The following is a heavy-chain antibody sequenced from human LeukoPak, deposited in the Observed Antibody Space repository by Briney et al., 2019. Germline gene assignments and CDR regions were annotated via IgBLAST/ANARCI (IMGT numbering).Heavy chain of an antibody. V-gene: IGHV1-18*01. CDR2: ISVYTGYT. J-gene: IGHJ4*02. Sequence: ASVKVSCKASGYTFSNYGVTWVRQAPGQGLEWMGWISVYTGYTNHAQNFQGRVTMTTDTSTNTAYVELRSLTSDDTAVYFCARDGGYFDWPRPRPGKYYFDYWGQGTLVTVTS. CDR1: GYTFSNYG. CDR3: ARDGGYFDWPRPRPGKYYFDY. D-gene: IGHD3-9*01.